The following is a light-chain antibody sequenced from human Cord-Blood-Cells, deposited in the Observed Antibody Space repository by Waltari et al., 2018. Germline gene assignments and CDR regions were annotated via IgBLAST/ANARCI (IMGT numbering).Light chain of an antibody. Sequence: DIVMTQSTLSLPVTPGEPASISCRSSQSLLHSNGYNYLDWYLQKPGQSPQLLIYLGSNRASGGPDRFSGSGSGTDFTLKISRVEAEDVGVYYCMQALQTPLTFGGGTKVEIK. CDR1: QSLLHSNGYNY. CDR3: MQALQTPLT. V-gene: IGKV2-28*01. CDR2: LGS. J-gene: IGKJ4*01.